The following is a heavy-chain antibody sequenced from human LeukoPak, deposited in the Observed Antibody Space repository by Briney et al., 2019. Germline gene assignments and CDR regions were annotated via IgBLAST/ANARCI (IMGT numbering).Heavy chain of an antibody. CDR2: FDPEDGET. J-gene: IGHJ6*02. Sequence: ASVKVSCKVSGYTLTELSMHWVRQAPGKGLEWMGGFDPEDGETIYAQKFQGRVTTTEDTSTDTAYMELSSLRSEDTAVYYCATDLATHMDVWGQGTTVTVSS. D-gene: IGHD5-12*01. CDR3: ATDLATHMDV. CDR1: GYTLTELS. V-gene: IGHV1-24*01.